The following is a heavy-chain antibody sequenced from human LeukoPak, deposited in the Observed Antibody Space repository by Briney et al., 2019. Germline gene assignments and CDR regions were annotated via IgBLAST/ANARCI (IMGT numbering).Heavy chain of an antibody. J-gene: IGHJ6*03. CDR2: INHSGST. V-gene: IGHV4-34*01. CDR3: ARGSFWSGRDYYYYYYMDV. Sequence: SETLSLTCAVYGGSFSGYYWSWIRQPPGKGLEWIGEINHSGSTNYNPSLKSRVTISVDTSKNQFSLKLSSVTAADTAVYYCARGSFWSGRDYYYYYYMDVWGKGTTVTISS. CDR1: GGSFSGYY. D-gene: IGHD3-3*01.